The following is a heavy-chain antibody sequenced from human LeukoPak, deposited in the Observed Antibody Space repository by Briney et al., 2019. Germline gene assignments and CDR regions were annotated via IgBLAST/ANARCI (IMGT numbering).Heavy chain of an antibody. CDR1: GGSISSGSYY. V-gene: IGHV4-61*02. J-gene: IGHJ5*02. Sequence: SETLSLTCTVSGGSISSGSYYCSWIRQPAGKGLEWIGRIYTSGSTNYNPSLKSRVTISLDTSKNQFSLKLSSVTAADTAVYYCAVAGRYCSSTRCRGFDPWGQGTLVTVSS. CDR3: AVAGRYCSSTRCRGFDP. CDR2: IYTSGST. D-gene: IGHD2-2*01.